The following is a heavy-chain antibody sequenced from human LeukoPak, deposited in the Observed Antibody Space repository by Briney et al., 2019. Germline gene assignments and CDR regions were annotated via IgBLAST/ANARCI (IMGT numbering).Heavy chain of an antibody. J-gene: IGHJ6*03. CDR3: TKERHRSLYYYYYYMDV. CDR1: GYTFTSYG. D-gene: IGHD1-26*01. V-gene: IGHV1-18*01. CDR2: INAYNGNA. Sequence: ASVKVSCKASGYTFTSYGISWVRQAPGQGLEGMGWINAYNGNAKYTQKLPGRVTMTPDTDTSTAYIELRSLRSDETGVCMCTKERHRSLYYYYYYMDVRGKGTTVTVSS.